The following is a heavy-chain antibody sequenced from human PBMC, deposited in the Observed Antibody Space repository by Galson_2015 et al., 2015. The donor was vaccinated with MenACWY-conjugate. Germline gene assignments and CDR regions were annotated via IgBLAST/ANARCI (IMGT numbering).Heavy chain of an antibody. Sequence: QSGAEVKKPGESLKISCPGSGYSFTNYWIGWVRQMPGRGLEWMGLIDPHNSNTRYSPSFQGQVTISADESISTAFLQWSSLKASDTAMYYCARHPPGGRGMDVWGRGTTVTVSS. CDR1: GYSFTNYW. CDR2: IDPHNSNT. CDR3: ARHPPGGRGMDV. V-gene: IGHV5-51*01. D-gene: IGHD1-26*01. J-gene: IGHJ6*02.